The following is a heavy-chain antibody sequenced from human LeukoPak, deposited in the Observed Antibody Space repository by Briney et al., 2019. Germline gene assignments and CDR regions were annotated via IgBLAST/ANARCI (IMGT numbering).Heavy chain of an antibody. CDR1: GGTFSSYA. Sequence: ASVKVPCKASGGTFSSYAISWVRQAPGQGLEWMGRIIPILGIANYAQKFQGRVTITADKSTSTAYMELSSLRSEDTAVYYCAIPMGYCGGDCPDYYYYYGMDVWGQGTTVTVSS. CDR3: AIPMGYCGGDCPDYYYYYGMDV. D-gene: IGHD2-21*02. V-gene: IGHV1-69*04. J-gene: IGHJ6*02. CDR2: IIPILGIA.